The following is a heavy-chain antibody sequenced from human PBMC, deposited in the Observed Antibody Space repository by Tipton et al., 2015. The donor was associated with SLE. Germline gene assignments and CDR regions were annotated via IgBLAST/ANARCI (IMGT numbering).Heavy chain of an antibody. J-gene: IGHJ3*02. CDR3: ARGSAPNWKGAFDI. V-gene: IGHV3-48*01. D-gene: IGHD1-1*01. CDR2: ISTSSSTI. Sequence: SLRLSCAASGFTFSSYSMNWVRQAPGKGLEWVSYISTSSSTIYCVDSVKGRFTISRDNAKNSLYLQMNSLRVEDTAVYYCARGSAPNWKGAFDIWGQGTMVTVSS. CDR1: GFTFSSYS.